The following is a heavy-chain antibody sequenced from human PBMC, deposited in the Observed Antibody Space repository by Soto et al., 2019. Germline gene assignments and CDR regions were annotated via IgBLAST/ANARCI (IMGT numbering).Heavy chain of an antibody. Sequence: QVQLVQSGAEVKKPGSSVKVSCKASGGTFSSYTISWVRQAPGQGLEWMGRIIPILGIANYAQKFQGRVTITAVKSTSTAYMELSSLRSEDTAVYYCAIEGYGGNSGYWGQGTLVTVSS. CDR2: IIPILGIA. CDR3: AIEGYGGNSGY. D-gene: IGHD2-21*02. CDR1: GGTFSSYT. J-gene: IGHJ4*02. V-gene: IGHV1-69*08.